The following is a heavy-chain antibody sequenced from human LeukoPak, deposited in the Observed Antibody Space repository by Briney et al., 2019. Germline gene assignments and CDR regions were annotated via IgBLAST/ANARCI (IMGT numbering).Heavy chain of an antibody. J-gene: IGHJ6*02. CDR2: INPSGGST. CDR1: GYTFTSYY. CDR3: ARDWGSRWSCYYGMDV. Sequence: ASVKVSCKASGYTFTSYYMHWVRQAPGQGLEWMGIINPSGGSTSYAQKFQGRVTMTRDTSTSTVYMELSSLRSEDTAVYYCARDWGSRWSCYYGMDVWGQGTTVTVSS. V-gene: IGHV1-46*01. D-gene: IGHD4-23*01.